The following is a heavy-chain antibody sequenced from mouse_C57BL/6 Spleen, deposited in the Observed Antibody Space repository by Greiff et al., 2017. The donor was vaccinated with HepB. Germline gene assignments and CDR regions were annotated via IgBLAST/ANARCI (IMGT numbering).Heavy chain of an antibody. D-gene: IGHD2-10*01. CDR3: TSLLPFAY. Sequence: QVQLQQSGAELVRPGASVTLSCKASGYTFTDYEMHWVKQTPVHGLEWIGAIDPETGGTAYNQKFKGKAILTAYKSSSTAYMELRSLTSEDSAVYYCTSLLPFAYWGQGTLVTVSA. CDR2: IDPETGGT. V-gene: IGHV1-15*01. J-gene: IGHJ3*01. CDR1: GYTFTDYE.